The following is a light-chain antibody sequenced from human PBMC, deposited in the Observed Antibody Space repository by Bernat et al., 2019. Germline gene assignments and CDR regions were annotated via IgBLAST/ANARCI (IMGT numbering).Light chain of an antibody. Sequence: SYELTQPPSVSVSPGQTASITCSGDKLGDKYACWYQQKPGQSPVLVIYQDSTRPSGIPERFPGSNSGNTATLTISGTQAMDEADYYCQAWDSRKYVFGTGTKGTDL. V-gene: IGLV3-1*01. CDR1: KLGDKY. CDR2: QDS. CDR3: QAWDSRKYV. J-gene: IGLJ1*01.